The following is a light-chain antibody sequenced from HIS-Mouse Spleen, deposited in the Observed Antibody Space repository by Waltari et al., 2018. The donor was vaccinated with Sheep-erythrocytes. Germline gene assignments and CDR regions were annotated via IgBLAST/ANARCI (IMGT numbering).Light chain of an antibody. J-gene: IGLJ1*01. CDR1: SSDVGGYNY. Sequence: QSALTQPASVSGSPGQSITISCTGTSSDVGGYNYVPWYQQHPGKAPKLMIYDVRKRPSGVPDRFSGSKSGNTASLTISGLQAEDEADYYCCSYAGSYNHVFATGTKVTVL. CDR2: DVR. CDR3: CSYAGSYNHV. V-gene: IGLV2-11*01.